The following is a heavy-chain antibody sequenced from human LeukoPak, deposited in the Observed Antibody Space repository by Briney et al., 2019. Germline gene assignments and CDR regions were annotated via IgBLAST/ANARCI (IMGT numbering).Heavy chain of an antibody. V-gene: IGHV4-59*12. CDR1: GGSISSYY. CDR3: ARGRRYRIVGATASPFDY. J-gene: IGHJ4*02. CDR2: IYYSGST. D-gene: IGHD1-26*01. Sequence: SETLSLTCTVSGGSISSYYWSWIRQPPGKGLEWIGYIYYSGSTNYNPSLKSRVTISVDTSKNQFSLKLSSVTAADTAVYYCARGRRYRIVGATASPFDYWGQGTLVTVSS.